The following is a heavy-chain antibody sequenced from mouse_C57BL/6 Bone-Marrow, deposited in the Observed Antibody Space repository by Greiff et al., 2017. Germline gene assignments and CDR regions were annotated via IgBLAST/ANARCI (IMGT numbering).Heavy chain of an antibody. CDR2: IFPGAGDT. CDR1: GYAFSTYW. J-gene: IGHJ2*01. D-gene: IGHD4-1*01. CDR3: ARDWDYFDY. Sequence: VKLQESGAELVKPGASVKISCKVSGYAFSTYWMNWVKQRPGTGLEWIGQIFPGAGDTNSNGKVKGKATLTADKASSTAYMQLSSLTSEDSAVYFCARDWDYFDYWGQGTTLTVSS. V-gene: IGHV1-80*01.